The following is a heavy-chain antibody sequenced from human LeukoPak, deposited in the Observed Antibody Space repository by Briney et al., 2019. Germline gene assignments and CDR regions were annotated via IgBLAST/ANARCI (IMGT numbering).Heavy chain of an antibody. CDR3: TRGAEWLIDY. D-gene: IGHD5-12*01. Sequence: SETLSLTCTVSGGSISSSSYYWGWIRQPPGKGLEWIGSIYYSGSTYYNPSLKSRVTISVDTSKNQFSLKLSSVTAADTAVYYCTRGAEWLIDYWGQGILVTVSS. J-gene: IGHJ4*02. CDR2: IYYSGST. CDR1: GGSISSSSYY. V-gene: IGHV4-39*01.